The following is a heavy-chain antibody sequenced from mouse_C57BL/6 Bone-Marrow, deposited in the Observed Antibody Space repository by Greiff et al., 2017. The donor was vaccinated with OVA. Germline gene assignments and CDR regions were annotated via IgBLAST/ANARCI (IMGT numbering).Heavy chain of an antibody. V-gene: IGHV1-81*01. CDR3: ARDYGSHYFDY. CDR2: IYPRSGNT. J-gene: IGHJ2*01. CDR1: GYTFTSYG. D-gene: IGHD1-1*01. Sequence: VKLVESGAELARPGASVKLSCKASGYTFTSYGISWVKQRTGQGLEWIGEIYPRSGNTYYNEKFKGKATFTADTSSNTAYMQLSSLTTEDSAIYYCARDYGSHYFDYWGQGTTLTVSS.